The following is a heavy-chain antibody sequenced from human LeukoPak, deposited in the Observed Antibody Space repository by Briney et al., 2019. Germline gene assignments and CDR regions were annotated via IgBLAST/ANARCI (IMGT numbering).Heavy chain of an antibody. CDR3: ARTYYDFWSGPSPTYYMDV. J-gene: IGHJ6*03. D-gene: IGHD3-3*01. Sequence: KPSETLSLTCTVSGGSISSGGYYWSWIRQPPGKGLEWIGYIYHSGSTYYNPSLKSRVTISVDTSKNQFSLKLSSVTAADTAVYYCARTYYDFWSGPSPTYYMDVWGKGTTVTVSS. V-gene: IGHV4-30-2*02. CDR1: GGSISSGGYY. CDR2: IYHSGST.